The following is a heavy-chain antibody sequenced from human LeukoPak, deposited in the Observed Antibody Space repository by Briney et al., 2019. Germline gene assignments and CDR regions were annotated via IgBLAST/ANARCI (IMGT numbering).Heavy chain of an antibody. V-gene: IGHV3-21*01. D-gene: IGHD1-7*01. Sequence: GGSLRLSCAASGFTFTTYRMEWVRQAPGKGLEWVSSISSSSSYTYYADSVKGRFTISRDNAKNALYLQMNSLRAEDTAVYYCGREIPGGTTSLDCWGQGTVVTVSS. J-gene: IGHJ4*02. CDR3: GREIPGGTTSLDC. CDR2: ISSSSSYT. CDR1: GFTFTTYR.